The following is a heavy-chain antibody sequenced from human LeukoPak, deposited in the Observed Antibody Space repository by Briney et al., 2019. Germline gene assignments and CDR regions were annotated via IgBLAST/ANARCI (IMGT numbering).Heavy chain of an antibody. CDR1: GGSISSYY. V-gene: IGHV4-59*01. CDR3: ARVPPSATYDLWSGYPDY. Sequence: SGTLSLTCTVSGGSISSYYWSWIRQPPGKGLEWMRYIYYSGSTNDNPSLKRRITISVDTSKNQFSLKLSSVTAADTAVYYCARVPPSATYDLWSGYPDYWGQGTLVTVSS. D-gene: IGHD3-3*01. CDR2: IYYSGST. J-gene: IGHJ4*02.